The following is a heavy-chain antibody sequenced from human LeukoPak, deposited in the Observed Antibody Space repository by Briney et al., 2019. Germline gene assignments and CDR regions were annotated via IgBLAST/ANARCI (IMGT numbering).Heavy chain of an antibody. CDR2: IKSKTDGGTT. V-gene: IGHV3-15*01. CDR3: TTMSYYDSSGYYFGNYFDY. Sequence: GGSLRLSCAASGFTFSSYSMNWVRQAPGKGLEWVGRIKSKTDGGTTDYAAPVKGRFTISRDDSKNTLYLQMNSLKTEDTAVYYCTTMSYYDSSGYYFGNYFDYWGQGTLVTVSS. J-gene: IGHJ4*02. D-gene: IGHD3-22*01. CDR1: GFTFSSYS.